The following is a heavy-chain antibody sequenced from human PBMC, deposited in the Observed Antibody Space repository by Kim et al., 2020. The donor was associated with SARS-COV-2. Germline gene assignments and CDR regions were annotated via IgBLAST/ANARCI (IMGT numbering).Heavy chain of an antibody. D-gene: IGHD6-19*01. V-gene: IGHV4-34*01. CDR2: INHSGST. J-gene: IGHJ4*02. CDR3: ARGGSSSGWYYPEERNWKKVYYFDY. Sequence: SETLSLTCAVYGGSFSGYYWSWIRQPPGKGLEWIGEINHSGSTNYNPSLKSRVTISVDTSKNQFSLKLSSVTAADTAVYYCARGGSSSGWYYPEERNWKKVYYFDYWGQGTLVTVSS. CDR1: GGSFSGYY.